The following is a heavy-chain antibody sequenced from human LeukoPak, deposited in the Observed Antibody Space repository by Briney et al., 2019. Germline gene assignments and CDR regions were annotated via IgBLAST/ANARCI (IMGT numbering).Heavy chain of an antibody. CDR1: GFTFGSYS. Sequence: GGSLRLSCAASGFTFGSYSMNWVRQAPGKGLEWVSYISSSSNNIYYVDSVKGRFTISRDNAKNTLYLQMNSLRAEDTAVYYCAREGPLGFGLLGGAFDIWGQGTMVTVSS. CDR2: ISSSSNNI. CDR3: AREGPLGFGLLGGAFDI. V-gene: IGHV3-48*04. J-gene: IGHJ3*02. D-gene: IGHD3-10*01.